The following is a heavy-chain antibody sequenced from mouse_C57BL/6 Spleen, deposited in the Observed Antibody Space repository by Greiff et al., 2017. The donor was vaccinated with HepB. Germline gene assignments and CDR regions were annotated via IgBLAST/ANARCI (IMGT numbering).Heavy chain of an antibody. CDR1: GFTFTDYY. CDR3: ARYIEGVLFDY. V-gene: IGHV7-3*01. J-gene: IGHJ2*01. CDR2: IRNKANGYTT. Sequence: EVQVVESGGGLVQPGGSLSLSCAASGFTFTDYYMSWVRQPPGKALEWLGFIRNKANGYTTEYSASVKGRFTISRDNSQSILYLQMNALRAEDSATYYCARYIEGVLFDYWGQGTTLTVSS.